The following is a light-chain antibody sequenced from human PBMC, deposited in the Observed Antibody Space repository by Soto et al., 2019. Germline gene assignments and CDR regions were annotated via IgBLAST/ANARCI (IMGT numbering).Light chain of an antibody. J-gene: IGLJ1*01. CDR2: EVN. CDR3: SSHAGNNDFV. Sequence: QSALTQPPSASGSPGQSVTTSCTGTSSVYVSWYQQHPVKAPKLIIYEVNKRPSGVPDRFSGSKSGNTASLTVSGLQAEDEADYYCSSHAGNNDFVFGTGTKVTVL. V-gene: IGLV2-8*01. CDR1: SSVY.